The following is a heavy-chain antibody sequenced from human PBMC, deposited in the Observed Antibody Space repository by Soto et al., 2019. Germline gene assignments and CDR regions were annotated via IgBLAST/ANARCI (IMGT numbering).Heavy chain of an antibody. CDR1: VYTFTSYG. J-gene: IGHJ4*02. CDR2: ISAYNGNT. CDR3: ARDVPAVGDV. Sequence: ASVKVSCKASVYTFTSYGISWVRQAPGQGLEWMGLISAYNGNTNYAQKLQGRVTMTTDTSTRKAYMELRSLRSDDTAVYYCARDVPAVGDVWGQGTLVTVSS. V-gene: IGHV1-18*04. D-gene: IGHD2-21*02.